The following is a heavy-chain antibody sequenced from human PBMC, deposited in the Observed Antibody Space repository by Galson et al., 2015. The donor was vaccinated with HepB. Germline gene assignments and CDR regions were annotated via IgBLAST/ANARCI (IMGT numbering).Heavy chain of an antibody. V-gene: IGHV3-21*01. CDR1: GFTFSSYS. CDR3: ARDWVPGRVGAFDI. D-gene: IGHD3-10*01. J-gene: IGHJ3*02. Sequence: SLRLSCAASGFTFSSYSMNWVRQAPGKGLEWVSSISSSSSYIYYADSVKGRFTISRDNAKNSLYLQMNSLRAEDTAVYYCARDWVPGRVGAFDIWGQGTMVTVSS. CDR2: ISSSSSYI.